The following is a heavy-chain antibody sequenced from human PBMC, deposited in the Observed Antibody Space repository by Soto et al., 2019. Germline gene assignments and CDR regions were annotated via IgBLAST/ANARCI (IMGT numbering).Heavy chain of an antibody. CDR2: ISAYNGNT. CDR1: GYTFTSDG. D-gene: IGHD1-26*01. V-gene: IGHV1-18*01. Sequence: ASVKVSCKASGYTFTSDGISWVRQAPGQGLEWMGWISAYNGNTNYAQKLQGRVTMTTDTSTSTAYMELRSLRSDDTSVYYCARDLTYSGRLFFDYWGQGTLVTVSS. CDR3: ARDLTYSGRLFFDY. J-gene: IGHJ4*02.